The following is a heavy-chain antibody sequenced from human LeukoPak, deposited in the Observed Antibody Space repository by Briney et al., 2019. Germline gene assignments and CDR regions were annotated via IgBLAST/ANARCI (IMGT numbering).Heavy chain of an antibody. CDR1: GFTFSSYA. D-gene: IGHD2-15*01. Sequence: GGSLRLSCAASGFTFSSYAMSWVRQAPGKGLEWVSAISGSGGSTYYADSVKGRFTISRDNSKNTLYLQMNSLRAEDTAVYYCAKDGVCSGSWCEYYYYYGMDVWGQGTTVTVSS. CDR2: ISGSGGST. J-gene: IGHJ6*02. CDR3: AKDGVCSGSWCEYYYYYGMDV. V-gene: IGHV3-23*01.